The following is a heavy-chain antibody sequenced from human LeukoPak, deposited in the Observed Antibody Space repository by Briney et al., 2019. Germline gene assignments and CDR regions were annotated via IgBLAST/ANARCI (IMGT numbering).Heavy chain of an antibody. J-gene: IGHJ4*02. CDR2: VYSSGST. CDR1: GDSISGGTYN. CDR3: ARGGYNYGFV. D-gene: IGHD5-18*01. Sequence: SQTLSLTCTVSGDSISGGTYNSSWIRQPAGKGLEWIGRVYSSGSTNYNPSLKSRVTMSVDTSKNQFSLKLSSVTAADTAVYYCARGGYNYGFVWGQGTLVTVSS. V-gene: IGHV4-61*02.